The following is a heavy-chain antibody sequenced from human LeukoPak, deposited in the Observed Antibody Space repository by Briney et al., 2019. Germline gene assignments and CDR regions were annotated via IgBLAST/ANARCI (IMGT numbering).Heavy chain of an antibody. CDR2: IIPIFGIA. Sequence: GASVKVSCKVSGYTLTELSMHWVRQAPGQGLEWMGRIIPIFGIANYAQKFQGRVTITADKSTSTAYMELSSLRSEDTAVYYCAYSSSYNWFDPWGQGTLVTVSS. J-gene: IGHJ5*02. CDR3: AYSSSYNWFDP. V-gene: IGHV1-69*02. CDR1: GYTLTELS. D-gene: IGHD6-6*01.